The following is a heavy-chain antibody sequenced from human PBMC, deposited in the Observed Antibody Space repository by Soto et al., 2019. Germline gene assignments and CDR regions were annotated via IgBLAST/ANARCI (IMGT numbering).Heavy chain of an antibody. CDR3: PRALHGDPYY. CDR1: GYTFTSYG. CDR2: ISAYNGNT. J-gene: IGHJ4*02. V-gene: IGHV1-18*01. D-gene: IGHD4-17*01. Sequence: QVQLVQSGAEVKKPGASVKVSCKASGYTFTSYGISWVRQAPGQGLEWMGWISAYNGNTNYAQKLQGRVTMTTATSTSTAYMGRRSLGSDDTAEYYCPRALHGDPYYWGQGTLVTVSS.